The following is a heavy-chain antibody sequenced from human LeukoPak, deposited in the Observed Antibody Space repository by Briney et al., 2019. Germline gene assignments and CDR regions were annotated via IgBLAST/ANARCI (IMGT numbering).Heavy chain of an antibody. D-gene: IGHD5-24*01. CDR1: GFTFSSYA. CDR2: ISYDGSNK. V-gene: IGHV3-30*04. CDR3: ARDWEGDGYLDY. J-gene: IGHJ4*02. Sequence: GGSLRLSCAASGFTFSSYAMHWVRQAPGKGLEGVAVISYDGSNKYYADSVKGRFTISRDNSKNTLYLQMNSLRAEDTAVYYCARDWEGDGYLDYWGQGTLVTVSS.